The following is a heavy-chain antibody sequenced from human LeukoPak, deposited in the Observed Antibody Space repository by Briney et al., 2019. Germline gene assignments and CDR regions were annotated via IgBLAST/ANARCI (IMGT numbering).Heavy chain of an antibody. D-gene: IGHD3-10*01. V-gene: IGHV3-23*01. CDR1: GFTFSSYA. J-gene: IGHJ6*02. CDR3: AKDMVSLPGYYYYGMDV. CDR2: ISGSGGST. Sequence: GGSLRLSCAASGFTFSSYAMSWVRQAPGKGLEWVSAISGSGGSTYYADSVKGRFTISRDNSKNTLYLQMNSLRAEDTAVYYCAKDMVSLPGYYYYGMDVWGQGTTVTVSS.